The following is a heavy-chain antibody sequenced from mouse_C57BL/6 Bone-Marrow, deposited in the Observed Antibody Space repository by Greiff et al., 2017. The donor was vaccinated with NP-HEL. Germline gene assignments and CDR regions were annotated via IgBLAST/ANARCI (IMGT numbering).Heavy chain of an antibody. CDR1: GYTFTSYW. J-gene: IGHJ2*01. V-gene: IGHV1-50*01. D-gene: IGHD2-1*01. CDR2: IDPSDSYT. Sequence: VQLQQPGAELVKPGASVKLSCKASGYTFTSYWMQWVKQRPGQGLEWIGEIDPSDSYTNSNQKFKGKATLTVDTSSSTAYMQLSSLTSEDSAVYYCARPIYYGNYPDYWGQGTTLTVSS. CDR3: ARPIYYGNYPDY.